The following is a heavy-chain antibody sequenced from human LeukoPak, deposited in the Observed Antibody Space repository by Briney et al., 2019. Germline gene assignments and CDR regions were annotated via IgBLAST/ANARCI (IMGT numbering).Heavy chain of an antibody. CDR3: ARLPPYSSSAYYFDY. CDR1: GYSIGSGYY. V-gene: IGHV4-38-2*01. D-gene: IGHD6-6*01. J-gene: IGHJ4*02. Sequence: SETLSLTCAVSGYSIGSGYYRGWIRQPPGKGLEWIGNIYHSGNTYYNPSLKSRVTISVDTSKNQFSLKLRSVTAADTAVYYCARLPPYSSSAYYFDYWGQGTLVTVSS. CDR2: IYHSGNT.